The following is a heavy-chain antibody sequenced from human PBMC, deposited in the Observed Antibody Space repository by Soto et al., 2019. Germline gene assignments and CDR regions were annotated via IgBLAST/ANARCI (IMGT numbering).Heavy chain of an antibody. CDR2: IYYSGST. J-gene: IGHJ3*02. CDR3: TTVMPTYYYDSSGYPSRAFDI. CDR1: GGSISSYY. Sequence: SETLSLTCTVSGGSISSYYWSWIRQPPGKGLEWIGYIYYSGSTNYAAPVKGRFTISRDDSKNTLYLQMNSLKTEDTAVYYCTTVMPTYYYDSSGYPSRAFDIWGQGTMVTVSS. D-gene: IGHD3-22*01. V-gene: IGHV4-59*12.